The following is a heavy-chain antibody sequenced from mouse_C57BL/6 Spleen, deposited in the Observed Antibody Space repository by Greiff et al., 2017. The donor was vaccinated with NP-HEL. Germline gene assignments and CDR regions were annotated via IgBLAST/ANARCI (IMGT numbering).Heavy chain of an antibody. CDR3: ANYCGSSGAMDY. J-gene: IGHJ4*01. V-gene: IGHV1-64*01. CDR1: GYTFTSYW. CDR2: IHPNSGST. Sequence: QVQLQQSGAELVKPGASVKLSCKASGYTFTSYWMHWVKQRPGQGLEWIGMIHPNSGSTNYNEKFKSKATLTVDKSSSTAYMQLSSLTSEDSAVYYCANYCGSSGAMDYWGKGTSVTVSS. D-gene: IGHD1-1*01.